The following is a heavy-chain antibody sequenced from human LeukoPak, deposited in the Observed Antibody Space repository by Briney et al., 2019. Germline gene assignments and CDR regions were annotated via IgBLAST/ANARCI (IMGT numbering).Heavy chain of an antibody. D-gene: IGHD3-22*01. J-gene: IGHJ4*02. V-gene: IGHV3-30-3*01. CDR3: ARGPPGLTIVVDYYFDY. CDR2: ISYDGSNK. CDR1: GFTFSGYP. Sequence: GGSLRLSCAASGFTFSGYPIHWVRQAPGKGLEWVAVISYDGSNKYYADSVKGRFTISRDNSKNTLYLQMNSLRAEDTAVYYCARGPPGLTIVVDYYFDYWGQGTLVTVSS.